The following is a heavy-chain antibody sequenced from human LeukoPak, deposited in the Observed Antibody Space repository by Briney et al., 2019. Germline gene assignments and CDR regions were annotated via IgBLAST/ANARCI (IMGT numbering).Heavy chain of an antibody. CDR3: ARGGAGPLRD. Sequence: SETLSLTCTVSSASVSSYYWSWVRQPPGGGLEWIGYISNSGGPSYNPSFKSRVTFSADTSKNHLSLKLNSVTPADTAVYFCARGGAGPLRDWGQGTLVTVSS. V-gene: IGHV4-59*02. CDR1: SASVSSYY. J-gene: IGHJ4*02. CDR2: ISNSGGP. D-gene: IGHD3-16*01.